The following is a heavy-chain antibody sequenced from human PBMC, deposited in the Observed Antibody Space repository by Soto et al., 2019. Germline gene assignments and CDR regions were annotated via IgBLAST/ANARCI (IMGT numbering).Heavy chain of an antibody. CDR1: GGSISSSSYY. J-gene: IGHJ6*03. Sequence: QLQLQESGPGLVKPSETLSLTCTVSGGSISSSSYYWGWIRQPPGKGLEWIGSIYYSGSTYYNPSLKSRVPIAVDTSKNQFSLKLSSVTAADTAVYYCAATMVRGVTFFYYYYYMDVWGKGTTVTVSS. D-gene: IGHD3-10*01. CDR3: AATMVRGVTFFYYYYYMDV. V-gene: IGHV4-39*01. CDR2: IYYSGST.